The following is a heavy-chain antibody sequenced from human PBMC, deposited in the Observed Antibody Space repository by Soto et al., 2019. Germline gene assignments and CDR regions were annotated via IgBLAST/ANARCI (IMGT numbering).Heavy chain of an antibody. V-gene: IGHV1-3*01. J-gene: IGHJ4*02. CDR1: GYTFTSYY. D-gene: IGHD2-21*02. CDR2: INAGNGNT. Sequence: GASVKVSCKASGYTFTSYYLHWVRQAPGQGLEWMGIINAGNGNTKYSQKFQGRVTITRDTSASTAYMELSSLRSEDTAVYYCARSIVVVTALDYWGQGTLVTVSS. CDR3: ARSIVVVTALDY.